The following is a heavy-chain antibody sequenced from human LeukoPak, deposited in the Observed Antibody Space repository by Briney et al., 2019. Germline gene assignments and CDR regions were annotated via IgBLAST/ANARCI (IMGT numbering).Heavy chain of an antibody. D-gene: IGHD3-16*01. J-gene: IGHJ3*01. CDR1: GDSVSSNSGV. CDR3: ARSLWGGAFDV. Sequence: SQTLSLTCAISGDSVSSNSGVWNWIRQSPSRGLEWLGKTYYRSKWYNDYAVSVKSRITINPDTSKNQFPLHLNSVTPEDTAVYYCARSLWGGAFDVWGQGTMVAVSS. V-gene: IGHV6-1*01. CDR2: TYYRSKWYN.